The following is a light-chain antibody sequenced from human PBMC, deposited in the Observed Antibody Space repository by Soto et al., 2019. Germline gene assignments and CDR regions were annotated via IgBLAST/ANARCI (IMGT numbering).Light chain of an antibody. J-gene: IGLJ1*01. V-gene: IGLV2-11*01. CDR1: SSDVGGYNY. CDR2: DVT. CDR3: NSYAGSYTLYV. Sequence: QSVLTQPRSVSGSPGQSAAISCAGTSSDVGGYNYVSWYQQHPGKAPKLMIYDVTKRPSGVPDRFSGSKSGNTASLTISGLQAEDEADYYCNSYAGSYTLYVFGTGTKLTVL.